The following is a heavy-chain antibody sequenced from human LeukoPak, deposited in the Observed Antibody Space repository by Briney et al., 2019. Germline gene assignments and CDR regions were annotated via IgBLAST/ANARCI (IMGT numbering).Heavy chain of an antibody. J-gene: IGHJ4*02. D-gene: IGHD2-21*01. CDR2: IYYSGNT. CDR3: TGDSGVVNDYYFHY. Sequence: KPSETLSLTCTVSGGSIRSTSFYWSWVRQPPGKGLEWIGSIYYSGNTYYNPSLKSRLTVSVDTSKNQFSLTLTSVTAADTAVYYCTGDSGVVNDYYFHYWGPGTLVSVSS. V-gene: IGHV4-39*01. CDR1: GGSIRSTSFY.